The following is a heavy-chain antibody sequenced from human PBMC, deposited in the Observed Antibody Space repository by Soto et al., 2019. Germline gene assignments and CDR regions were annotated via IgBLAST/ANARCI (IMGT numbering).Heavy chain of an antibody. D-gene: IGHD5-12*01. CDR1: GGTFSSYT. CDR3: ARAPGGYSGYGDV. V-gene: IGHV1-3*01. Sequence: ASVKVSCKASGGTFSSYTISWVRQAPGQGLEWMGWINAGNGNTKYSQKFQGRVTITRDTSASTAYMELSSLRSEDTAVYYCARAPGGYSGYGDVWGQGTLVTVSS. J-gene: IGHJ4*02. CDR2: INAGNGNT.